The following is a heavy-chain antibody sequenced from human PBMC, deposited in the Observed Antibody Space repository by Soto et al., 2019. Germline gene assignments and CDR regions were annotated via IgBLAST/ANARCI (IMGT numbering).Heavy chain of an antibody. V-gene: IGHV5-51*01. Sequence: PGESLKFSCQASGYTFTIYWIVWVRQMHAKGLECMGISYPCDSATRYSPSFQGQDTSSADQPNTTDYLQWDSLKASATAIYYWSRPASAVADHCDRWGQGTPVTVSS. CDR3: SRPASAVADHCDR. D-gene: IGHD2-15*01. J-gene: IGHJ5*02. CDR2: SYPCDSAT. CDR1: GYTFTIYW.